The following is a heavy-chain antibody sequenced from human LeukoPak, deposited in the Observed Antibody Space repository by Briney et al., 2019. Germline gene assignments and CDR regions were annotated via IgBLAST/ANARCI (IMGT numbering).Heavy chain of an antibody. Sequence: GGSLRLSCAASGFTFSSYAMSWVRQAPGKGLEWVSAISGSGGSTYYAVSVKGRFTISRDNSKNTLYLQMNSLRAEDTAVYYCAKRSRYFDWLLSLHDAFDIWGQGTMVTVSS. J-gene: IGHJ3*02. D-gene: IGHD3-9*01. CDR1: GFTFSSYA. CDR3: AKRSRYFDWLLSLHDAFDI. CDR2: ISGSGGST. V-gene: IGHV3-23*01.